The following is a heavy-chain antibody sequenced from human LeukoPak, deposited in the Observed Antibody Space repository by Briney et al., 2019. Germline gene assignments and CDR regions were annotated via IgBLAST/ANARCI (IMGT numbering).Heavy chain of an antibody. CDR1: GYTCTSYA. V-gene: IGHV1-3*01. CDR3: ARALIAVAGTSPGDY. CDR2: INAGNGNT. D-gene: IGHD6-19*01. J-gene: IGHJ4*02. Sequence: ASVKVSCKASGYTCTSYAMHWVRQAPGQRLEWMGWINAGNGNTKYSQKFQGRVTITRDTSASTAYMELSSLRSEDTAVYYCARALIAVAGTSPGDYWGQGTLVTVSS.